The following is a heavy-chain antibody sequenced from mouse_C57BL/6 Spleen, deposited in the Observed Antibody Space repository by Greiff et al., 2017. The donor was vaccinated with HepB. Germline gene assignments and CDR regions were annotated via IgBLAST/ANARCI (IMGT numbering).Heavy chain of an antibody. Sequence: EVQLVESGGGLVKPGGSLKLSCAASGFTFSSYTMSWVRQTPEKRLEWVATISGGGGNTYYPDSVKGRFTISRDNAKNTLYLQMSSLRSEDTAVYYCARQHYTTPMDYWGQGTAVTVSS. CDR2: ISGGGGNT. CDR1: GFTFSSYT. J-gene: IGHJ4*01. D-gene: IGHD1-2*01. CDR3: ARQHYTTPMDY. V-gene: IGHV5-9*04.